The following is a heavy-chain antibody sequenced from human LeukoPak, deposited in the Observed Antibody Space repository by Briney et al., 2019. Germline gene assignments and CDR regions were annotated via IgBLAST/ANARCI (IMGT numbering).Heavy chain of an antibody. CDR3: ARLAFCTNAVCFSNYYYSMDV. D-gene: IGHD2-8*01. CDR1: GYSFTSYW. Sequence: GESLTISCKGSGYSFTSYWIGWVRQMPGKGLEWMGIIYPDDSDTKYSPSFQGQVPISADKSISTAYLQWSSLKASDTAMYYCARLAFCTNAVCFSNYYYSMDVWGRGTTVTVSS. CDR2: IYPDDSDT. J-gene: IGHJ6*03. V-gene: IGHV5-51*01.